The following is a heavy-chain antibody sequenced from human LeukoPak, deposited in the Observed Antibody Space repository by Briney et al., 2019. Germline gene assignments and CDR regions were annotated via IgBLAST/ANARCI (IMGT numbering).Heavy chain of an antibody. V-gene: IGHV4-59*01. D-gene: IGHD3-22*01. CDR2: IYYSGST. Sequence: SETLSLTCTVSGGSISSYYWSWTRQPPGKGLEWIGYIYYSGSTNYNPSLKSRVTISVDTSKNQFSLKLSSVTAADTAVYYCAREYYYDSSGYYFFDYWGQGTLVTVSS. CDR3: AREYYYDSSGYYFFDY. J-gene: IGHJ4*02. CDR1: GGSISSYY.